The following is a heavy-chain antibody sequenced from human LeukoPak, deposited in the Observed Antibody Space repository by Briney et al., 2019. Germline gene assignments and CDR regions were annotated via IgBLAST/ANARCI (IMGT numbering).Heavy chain of an antibody. Sequence: SETLSLTCTVSGASISSDYWNWIRQPPGKGLEWIGYIYYSGSTNYNPSLKSRVTISVDTSKNQFSLKLSSVTAADTAVYYCAVMYSSSWYWFDPWGQGTLVNVSS. CDR1: GASISSDY. CDR3: AVMYSSSWYWFDP. D-gene: IGHD6-13*01. J-gene: IGHJ5*02. V-gene: IGHV4-59*08. CDR2: IYYSGST.